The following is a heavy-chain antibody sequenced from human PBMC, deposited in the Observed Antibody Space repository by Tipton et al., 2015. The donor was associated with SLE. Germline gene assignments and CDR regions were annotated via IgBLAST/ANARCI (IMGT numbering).Heavy chain of an antibody. CDR3: ARAGGQWLVLG. J-gene: IGHJ4*02. V-gene: IGHV4-39*07. CDR1: GGSISSSSYY. CDR2: IYHSGST. Sequence: TLSLTCTVSGGSISSSSYYWGWIRQPPGKGLEWIGYIYHSGSTYYNPSLKSRVTISVDRSKNQFSLKLSSVTAADTALYYCARAGGQWLVLGWGQGTLVTVSS. D-gene: IGHD6-19*01.